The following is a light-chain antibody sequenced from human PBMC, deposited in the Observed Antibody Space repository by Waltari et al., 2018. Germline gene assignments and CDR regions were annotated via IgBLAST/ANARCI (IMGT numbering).Light chain of an antibody. CDR2: KDN. CDR3: YSAADNNLMV. V-gene: IGLV3-27*01. J-gene: IGLJ2*01. Sequence: GQTARITCPGDVLAKKYARWFQQKPGQAPVVVIYKDNERPSGIPERFSGSSSGTTVTLTISAAQVEDEADYYCYSAADNNLMVFGGGTKLTVL. CDR1: VLAKKY.